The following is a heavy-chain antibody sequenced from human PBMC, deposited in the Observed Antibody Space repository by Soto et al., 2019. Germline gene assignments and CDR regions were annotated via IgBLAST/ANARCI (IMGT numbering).Heavy chain of an antibody. CDR3: AKAGLANYFDY. Sequence: GGSLRLSWAASGFTLSSYGMHWVRQAPGKGLEWVAVISYDGSNKYYADSVKGRFTISRDNSKNTLYLQMNSLRAEDTAVYYCAKAGLANYFDYWGQGTLVTVSS. CDR2: ISYDGSNK. D-gene: IGHD4-17*01. CDR1: GFTLSSYG. J-gene: IGHJ4*02. V-gene: IGHV3-30*18.